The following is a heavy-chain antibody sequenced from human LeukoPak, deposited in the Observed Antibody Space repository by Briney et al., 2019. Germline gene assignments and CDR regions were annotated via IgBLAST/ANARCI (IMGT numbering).Heavy chain of an antibody. D-gene: IGHD5-24*01. V-gene: IGHV3-30*03. CDR2: ISYDGSNK. CDR1: GFNFSSYG. Sequence: GGSLRLSCAASGFNFSSYGMHWVRRAPGKGLEWVAVISYDGSNKYYADSVKGRFTISRDNSKNTLYLQINSLRVEDTAVYYCARETPRRGETRDGYRWGQGTVVTVSS. J-gene: IGHJ4*02. CDR3: ARETPRRGETRDGYR.